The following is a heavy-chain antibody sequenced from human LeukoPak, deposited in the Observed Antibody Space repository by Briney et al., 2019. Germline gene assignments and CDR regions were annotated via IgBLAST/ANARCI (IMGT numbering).Heavy chain of an antibody. CDR1: GFTFSSYA. Sequence: GGSLRLSCVASGFTFSSYAMHWVRQTPGKGLEYVSGINSNGGSTHYANSVKGRFTISRDNSKHTLHLQMGSLRTEDMAVYYCARDLNWETYWGQGTLVSVSS. CDR3: ARDLNWETY. V-gene: IGHV3-64*01. J-gene: IGHJ4*02. D-gene: IGHD7-27*01. CDR2: INSNGGST.